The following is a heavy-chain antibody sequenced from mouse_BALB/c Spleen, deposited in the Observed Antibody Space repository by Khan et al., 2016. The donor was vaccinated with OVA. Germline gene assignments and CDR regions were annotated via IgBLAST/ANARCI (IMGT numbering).Heavy chain of an antibody. CDR3: ARIYGSDFDY. D-gene: IGHD1-1*01. Sequence: VQLKESGPELVKPGASVKISCKASGYSFTGYFMNWVMQSHGKSLEWIGRINPHIGETFYNPKFKGKATFTVDESSSTAHMELRSLASEDSAVYYCARIYGSDFDYWGQGTTLTVSS. CDR2: INPHIGET. J-gene: IGHJ2*01. V-gene: IGHV1-20*02. CDR1: GYSFTGYF.